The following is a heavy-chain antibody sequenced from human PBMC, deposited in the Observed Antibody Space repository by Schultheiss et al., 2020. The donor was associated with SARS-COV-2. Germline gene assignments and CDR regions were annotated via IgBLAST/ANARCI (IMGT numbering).Heavy chain of an antibody. Sequence: GGSLRLSCAASGFTFSSYAMSWVRQAPGKGLEWVSDIGGSGGSTYYADSVKGRFTISRDNSKNTLYLQMNSMRVEDTAVYYCARGALGIAVALGAFDIWGQGTMVTVSS. CDR2: IGGSGGST. CDR1: GFTFSSYA. D-gene: IGHD6-19*01. CDR3: ARGALGIAVALGAFDI. V-gene: IGHV3-23*01. J-gene: IGHJ3*02.